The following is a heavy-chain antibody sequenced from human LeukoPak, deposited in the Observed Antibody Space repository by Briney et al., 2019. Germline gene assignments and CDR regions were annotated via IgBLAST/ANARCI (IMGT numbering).Heavy chain of an antibody. CDR1: GFTFSSYE. Sequence: GGSLRLSCAASGFTFSSYEMNWVRQAPGKGLEWVSFICPTDTDTYYTDSVKGRFTISRDNAKNSLYLQMNSLRPEDSALYYCRRLKGYCSGISSYASYFDYWGQGTQVTVSS. V-gene: IGHV3-48*03. J-gene: IGHJ4*02. CDR2: ICPTDTDT. CDR3: RRLKGYCSGISSYASYFDY. D-gene: IGHD2-2*01.